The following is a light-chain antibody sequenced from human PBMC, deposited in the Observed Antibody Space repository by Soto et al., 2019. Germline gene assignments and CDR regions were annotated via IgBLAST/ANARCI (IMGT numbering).Light chain of an antibody. CDR3: RKDSEWLPER. CDR1: QSVSSN. J-gene: IGKJ1*01. CDR2: GAS. Sequence: FVLTPSHAHQTVSPGERATLSCRASQSVSSNLAGSQQEPGQARRLLVYGASTRDTAIPARFRGSGSGAEFTLPIIFLLSAEDGVRDCRKDSEWLPERFGHGARL. V-gene: IGKV3-15*01.